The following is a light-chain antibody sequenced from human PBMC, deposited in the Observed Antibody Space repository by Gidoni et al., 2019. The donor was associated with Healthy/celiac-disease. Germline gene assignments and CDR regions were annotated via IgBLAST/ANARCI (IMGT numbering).Light chain of an antibody. J-gene: IGKJ1*01. V-gene: IGKV3-20*01. Sequence: DIVLTQSPGTLSLSPGERATLSCRASQSVSSSYLAWYQQKPGQAPRLLIYGASSRDTGIPDRFSGSGSGTDFTLTISRLEPEDFAVYYCQQYGSSWTFGQGTKVEIK. CDR1: QSVSSSY. CDR3: QQYGSSWT. CDR2: GAS.